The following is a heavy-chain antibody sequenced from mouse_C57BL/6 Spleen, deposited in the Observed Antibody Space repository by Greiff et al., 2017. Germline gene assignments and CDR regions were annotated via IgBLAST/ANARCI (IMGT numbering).Heavy chain of an antibody. CDR1: GFSLTSYG. J-gene: IGHJ4*01. CDR3: ARDKSYAMDY. V-gene: IGHV2-2*01. Sequence: VKVVESGPGLVQPSQSLSITCTVSGFSLTSYGVHWVRQSPGKGLEWLGVIWSGGSTDYNAAFISRLSISKDNSKSQVFFKMNSLQADDTDIYYCARDKSYAMDYWGQGTSVTVSS. CDR2: IWSGGST.